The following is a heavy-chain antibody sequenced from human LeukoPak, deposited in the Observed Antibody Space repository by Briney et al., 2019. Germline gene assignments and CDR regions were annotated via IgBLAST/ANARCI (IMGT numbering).Heavy chain of an antibody. CDR2: VAYDGSNK. CDR1: GFTVSSNY. J-gene: IGHJ4*02. Sequence: GGSLRLSCAASGFTVSSNYMSWVRQAPGRGLEWVAVVAYDGSNKYYADSVKGRFTISRGNFKKMIYLQMNSLRPEDTAVYYCARDLWFGELFKGYFHYWGQGALVTVSS. D-gene: IGHD3-10*01. CDR3: ARDLWFGELFKGYFHY. V-gene: IGHV3-30-3*01.